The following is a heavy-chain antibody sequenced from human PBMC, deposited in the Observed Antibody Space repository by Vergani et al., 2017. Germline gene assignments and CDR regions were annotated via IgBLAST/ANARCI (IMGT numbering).Heavy chain of an antibody. J-gene: IGHJ6*02. V-gene: IGHV1-58*01. D-gene: IGHD2/OR15-2a*01. Sequence: QMQLVQSVPEVKKPGTSVKVSCKASGFTFTSSAVQWVRQARGQRLEWIGWIVVGSGNTNYAQKFQERVTITRDMSTSTAYMELSSLRSEDTAVYYCARDHSTWGKYYYYYGMDVWGQGTTVTVSS. CDR2: IVVGSGNT. CDR1: GFTFTSSA. CDR3: ARDHSTWGKYYYYYGMDV.